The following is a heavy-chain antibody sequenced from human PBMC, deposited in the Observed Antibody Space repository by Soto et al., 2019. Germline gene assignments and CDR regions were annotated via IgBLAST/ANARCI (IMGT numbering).Heavy chain of an antibody. D-gene: IGHD6-19*01. V-gene: IGHV3-48*01. Sequence: EVQLVDSGGGLVQPGGSLRLSCAASGFTFSSYHMNWVRQAPGKGLEWVSYISSSISTISTIYYADSVKGRFTISRDNAKNSLYLQMNCLRAEDTAVYYCARGGLAVAGTLDYWGQGTLVTVSS. CDR2: ISSSISTISTI. CDR3: ARGGLAVAGTLDY. CDR1: GFTFSSYH. J-gene: IGHJ4*02.